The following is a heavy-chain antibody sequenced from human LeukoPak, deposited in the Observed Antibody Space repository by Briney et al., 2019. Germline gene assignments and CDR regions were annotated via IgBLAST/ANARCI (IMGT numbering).Heavy chain of an antibody. Sequence: GSLRLSCAASGFTFSNAWMSWVRQAPGKGLEWIGNINYSGSTHYNPSLKSRVTISVETSKNQFSLKLSSVTDADTAVYYCGRRVAGSGYRDSWGQGTLVTVYS. CDR3: GRRVAGSGYRDS. CDR2: INYSGST. V-gene: IGHV4-34*01. CDR1: GFTFSNAW. D-gene: IGHD3-22*01. J-gene: IGHJ4*02.